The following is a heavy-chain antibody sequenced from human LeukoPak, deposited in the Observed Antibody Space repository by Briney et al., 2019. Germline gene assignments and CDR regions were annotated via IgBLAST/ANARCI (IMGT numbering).Heavy chain of an antibody. CDR1: GFTFDDYT. D-gene: IGHD2-15*01. CDR2: ISWDGGST. V-gene: IGHV3-43*01. J-gene: IGHJ4*02. CDR3: AKDIGVGYCNGCLFDY. Sequence: GGSLRLSCAASGFTFDDYTMHWVRQAAGKGLEWVSLISWDGGSTYYADSVKGRFTISRDNSKNSLYLQMNSLRTEDTALYYCAKDIGVGYCNGCLFDYWGQGTLVTVSS.